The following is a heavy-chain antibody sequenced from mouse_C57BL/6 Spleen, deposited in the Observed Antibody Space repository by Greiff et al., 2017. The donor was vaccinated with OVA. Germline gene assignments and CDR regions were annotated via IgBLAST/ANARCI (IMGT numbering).Heavy chain of an antibody. J-gene: IGHJ2*01. CDR1: GFTFSSYA. Sequence: EVQVVESGGGLVKPGGSLKLSCAASGFTFSSYAMSWVRQTPEKRLEWVATISDGGSYTYYPDNVKGRFTISRDNAKNNLYLQMSHLKSEDTAMYYCARGGRDCDYWGQGTTLTVSS. CDR2: ISDGGSYT. CDR3: ARGGRDCDY. V-gene: IGHV5-4*01.